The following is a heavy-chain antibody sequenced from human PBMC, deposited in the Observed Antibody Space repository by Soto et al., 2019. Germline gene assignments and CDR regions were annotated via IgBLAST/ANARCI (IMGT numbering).Heavy chain of an antibody. V-gene: IGHV1-69*02. Sequence: QVQLVQSGAEVKRPGSSVKVSCKASGDTFNFYSINWVRQAPGLGLEWMGRVNPIVSMSNYAQKFQGRVTMTADKSTRTAYMELSSLRSEETAIYYCAGSYGSGYRAFDYWGQGALVTVSS. CDR3: AGSYGSGYRAFDY. J-gene: IGHJ4*02. CDR1: GDTFNFYS. CDR2: VNPIVSMS. D-gene: IGHD3-10*01.